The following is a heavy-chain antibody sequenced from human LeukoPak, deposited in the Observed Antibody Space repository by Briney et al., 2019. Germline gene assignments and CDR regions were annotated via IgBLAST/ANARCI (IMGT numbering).Heavy chain of an antibody. V-gene: IGHV3-23*01. Sequence: PGGPLTLFCAASGFPFKNYAMNWVRQAPGKGLEWVSVISGSGGSTNYADSVKGRFTISRDNSKNTLYLQMSSLRAEDTAVYFCLRDRVVVTATFDCWGQGTLVTVSS. CDR3: LRDRVVVTATFDC. D-gene: IGHD2-21*02. J-gene: IGHJ4*02. CDR1: GFPFKNYA. CDR2: ISGSGGST.